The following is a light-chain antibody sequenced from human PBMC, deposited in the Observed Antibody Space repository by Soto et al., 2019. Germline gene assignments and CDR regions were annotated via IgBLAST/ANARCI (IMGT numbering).Light chain of an antibody. Sequence: DVHTTRASPSLSVSVRDRVTITGRARHTIIRYVSWYQHKAGKAPKLLISAGSSLQSGVLSRFDGSRSRTDLTLTISSLQPEDFATYYCRQRFRSPITFGQGTRLEIK. V-gene: IGKV1-39*01. CDR2: AGS. CDR3: RQRFRSPIT. J-gene: IGKJ5*01. CDR1: HTIIRY.